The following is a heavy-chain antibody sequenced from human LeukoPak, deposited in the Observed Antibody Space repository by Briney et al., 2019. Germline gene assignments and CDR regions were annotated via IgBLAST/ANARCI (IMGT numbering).Heavy chain of an antibody. CDR1: GFTFGDYL. V-gene: IGHV3-23*01. D-gene: IGHD5-18*01. J-gene: IGHJ4*02. Sequence: GGSLRLSCTASGFTFGDYLMSWFRQAPGKGLEWVSSVSGSGGSTYYADSVKGRFTISRDNSNNTLYLQMNSLRAEDTAVYYCAKGAASRGYTYVANWGQGTLVTVSS. CDR2: VSGSGGST. CDR3: AKGAASRGYTYVAN.